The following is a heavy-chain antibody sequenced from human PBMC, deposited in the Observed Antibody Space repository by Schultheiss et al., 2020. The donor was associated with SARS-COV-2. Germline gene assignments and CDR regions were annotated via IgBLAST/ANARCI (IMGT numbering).Heavy chain of an antibody. Sequence: GGSLRLSCAASGFTFSSYGMHWVRQAPGKGLEWVAVISYDGSNKYYADSVKGRFTISRDNSKNTLYLQMNSLRAEDTAVYYCARDLPLHYDSSGYDYWGQGTLVTVSS. CDR1: GFTFSSYG. J-gene: IGHJ4*02. CDR3: ARDLPLHYDSSGYDY. D-gene: IGHD3-22*01. CDR2: ISYDGSNK. V-gene: IGHV3-30*03.